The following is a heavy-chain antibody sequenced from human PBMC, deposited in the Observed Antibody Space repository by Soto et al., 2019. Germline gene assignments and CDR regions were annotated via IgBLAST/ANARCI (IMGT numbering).Heavy chain of an antibody. CDR2: TYYSGST. J-gene: IGHJ5*02. D-gene: IGHD6-19*01. CDR3: ARGRGIAVARRWFDP. V-gene: IGHV4-39*01. CDR1: GGSISSSSYY. Sequence: SETLSLTCTVSGGSISSSSYYWGWIRQPPGKGLEWIGSTYYSGSTYYNPSLKSRVTISVDTSKNQFSLKLSSVTAADTAVYYCARGRGIAVARRWFDPWGQGTLVTVS.